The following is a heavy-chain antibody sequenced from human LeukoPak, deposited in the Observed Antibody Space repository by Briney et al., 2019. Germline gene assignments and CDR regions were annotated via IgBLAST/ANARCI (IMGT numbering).Heavy chain of an antibody. V-gene: IGHV4-34*01. CDR3: ARGRIKLGIDDALDI. CDR1: GGSFSGYY. CDR2: INHSGST. J-gene: IGHJ3*02. Sequence: PSETLSLTCAVYGGSFSGYYWNWIRQPPGKGLEWIGEINHSGSTNYSPSLKSRVTLSVDRSKNQFSLKLSSVTAADTAVYYCARGRIKLGIDDALDIWGQGAMVTVSS. D-gene: IGHD7-27*01.